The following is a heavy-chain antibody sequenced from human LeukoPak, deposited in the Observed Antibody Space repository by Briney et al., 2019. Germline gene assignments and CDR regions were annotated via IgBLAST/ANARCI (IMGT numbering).Heavy chain of an antibody. D-gene: IGHD3-22*01. Sequence: PGGPLRLSCAASGFTFSSYARSWVRPAPGEVLEGVSAISGSGGSTYYADSVKGRFTISRDNSKNTLYLQMNSLRAEDTAVYYCACRGYYYDSSGYKMFDYWGQGTLVTVPS. CDR3: ACRGYYYDSSGYKMFDY. J-gene: IGHJ4*02. CDR1: GFTFSSYA. CDR2: ISGSGGST. V-gene: IGHV3-23*01.